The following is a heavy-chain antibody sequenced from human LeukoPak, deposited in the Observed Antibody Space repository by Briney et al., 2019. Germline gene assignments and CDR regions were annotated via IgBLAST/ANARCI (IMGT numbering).Heavy chain of an antibody. D-gene: IGHD3-22*01. J-gene: IGHJ4*02. V-gene: IGHV3-13*01. CDR2: IGTAGDT. Sequence: GGSLRLSCAASGFTFSSYDMHWVRQATGKGLEWVSAIGTAGDTYYPGSVKGRFTISRENAKNSLYLQMNSLRAGDTAVYYCARSPYDSGLFDYWGQGTLVTVSS. CDR1: GFTFSSYD. CDR3: ARSPYDSGLFDY.